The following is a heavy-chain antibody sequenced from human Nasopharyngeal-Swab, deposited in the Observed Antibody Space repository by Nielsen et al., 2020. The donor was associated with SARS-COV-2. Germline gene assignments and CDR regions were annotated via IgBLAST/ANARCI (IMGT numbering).Heavy chain of an antibody. J-gene: IGHJ6*02. CDR2: IYTSGST. CDR3: ARGRVVPAASRYGMDV. V-gene: IGHV4-61*02. Sequence: WIRQPPGKGLEWIGRIYTSGSTNYNPSLKSRVTISVDTSKNQFSLKLSSVTAADTAVYCCARGRVVPAASRYGMDVWGQGTTVTVSS. D-gene: IGHD2-2*01.